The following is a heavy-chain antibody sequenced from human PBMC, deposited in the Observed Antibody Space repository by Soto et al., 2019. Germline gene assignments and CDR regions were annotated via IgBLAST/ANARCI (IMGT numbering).Heavy chain of an antibody. CDR3: AREGYCSSTSCRPASDAFDI. J-gene: IGHJ3*02. CDR1: GYTFTSYG. Sequence: ASVKVSCKDSGYTFTSYGSSWVRQAPGQGLEWMGWISAYNGNTNYAQKLQGRVTMTTDTSTSTAYMELSSLRSEDTAVYYCAREGYCSSTSCRPASDAFDIWGQGTMVTVSS. D-gene: IGHD2-2*01. CDR2: ISAYNGNT. V-gene: IGHV1-18*01.